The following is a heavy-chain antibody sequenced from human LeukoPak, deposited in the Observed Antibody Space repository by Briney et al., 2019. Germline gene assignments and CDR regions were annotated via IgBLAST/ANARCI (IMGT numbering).Heavy chain of an antibody. J-gene: IGHJ4*02. CDR2: IYYSGST. CDR1: GGSISSGGYY. V-gene: IGHV4-31*03. Sequence: SETLSLTCTVSGGSISSGGYYWSWIRQHPGKGLEWIGYIYYSGSTYYNPSLKSRVTISVDTSKNQFSLKLSSVTAEDTAVYYCAAVLGRNSSGYLFDYWGQGTLVTVSS. D-gene: IGHD3-22*01. CDR3: AAVLGRNSSGYLFDY.